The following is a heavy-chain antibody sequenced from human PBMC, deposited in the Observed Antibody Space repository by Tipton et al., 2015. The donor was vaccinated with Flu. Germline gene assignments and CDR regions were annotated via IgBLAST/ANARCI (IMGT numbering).Heavy chain of an antibody. CDR2: ISDDTTIA. D-gene: IGHD7-27*01. V-gene: IGHV3-30-3*01. Sequence: QLVQSGGGVVQPGRSLRLSCAASGFTFSSSAMHWVRQAPGKGLEWVAVISDDTTIAYYADSVKGRFTISRDNAKNSLYLQMNSLRAEDTAVYYCASLTGDDYWGQGTLVTVSS. CDR1: GFTFSSSA. J-gene: IGHJ4*02. CDR3: ASLTGDDY.